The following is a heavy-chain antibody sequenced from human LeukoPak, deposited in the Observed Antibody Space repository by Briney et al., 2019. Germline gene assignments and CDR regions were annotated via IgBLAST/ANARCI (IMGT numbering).Heavy chain of an antibody. V-gene: IGHV3-7*03. CDR3: AKDAYYDFWSGSSFDY. CDR2: IKQDGSEK. J-gene: IGHJ4*02. D-gene: IGHD3-3*01. CDR1: GFTFSSYW. Sequence: GGSLRLSCAASGFTFSSYWMSWVRQAPGKGLEWVANIKQDGSEKYYVDSVKGRFTISRDNAENSLYLQMNSLRAEDTAVYYCAKDAYYDFWSGSSFDYWGQGTLVTVSS.